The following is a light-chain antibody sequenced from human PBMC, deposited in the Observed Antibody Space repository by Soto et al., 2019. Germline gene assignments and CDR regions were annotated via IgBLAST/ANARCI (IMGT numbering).Light chain of an antibody. J-gene: IGLJ3*02. Sequence: QSVLTQPPSVSGSPGQRVTISCTGSSSNIGPGSDVHWYQHLPGRAPKLLIYTNSLRPSGVPDRFSGSKSGASASLAITGLQAADEGVYHCQSYDNSLRAWVFGGGTKVTVL. CDR1: SSNIGPGSD. V-gene: IGLV1-40*01. CDR2: TNS. CDR3: QSYDNSLRAWV.